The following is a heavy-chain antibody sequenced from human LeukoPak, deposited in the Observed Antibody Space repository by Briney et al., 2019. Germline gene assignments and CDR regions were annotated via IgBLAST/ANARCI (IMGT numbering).Heavy chain of an antibody. D-gene: IGHD2-2*02. CDR3: ARGGYCSSTSCYSDYYMDV. V-gene: IGHV3-21*01. Sequence: PGGSLRLSCAASGFTFSSYAMSWVRQAPGKGLEWVSSISSSSSYIYYADSVKGRFTISRDNAKNSLYLQMNSLRAEDTAVYYCARGGYCSSTSCYSDYYMDVWGKGTTVTVSS. CDR2: ISSSSSYI. J-gene: IGHJ6*03. CDR1: GFTFSSYA.